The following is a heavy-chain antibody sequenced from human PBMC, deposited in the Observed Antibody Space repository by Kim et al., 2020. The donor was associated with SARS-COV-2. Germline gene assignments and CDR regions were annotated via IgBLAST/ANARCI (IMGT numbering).Heavy chain of an antibody. Sequence: SVKVRFTISRDNSKNTLYLQMNSLRDEDTAVDYCVKTSSYYYYDSSGYFHWGQGTLVTVSS. V-gene: IGHV3-23*01. D-gene: IGHD3-22*01. CDR3: VKTSSYYYYDSSGYFH. J-gene: IGHJ4*02.